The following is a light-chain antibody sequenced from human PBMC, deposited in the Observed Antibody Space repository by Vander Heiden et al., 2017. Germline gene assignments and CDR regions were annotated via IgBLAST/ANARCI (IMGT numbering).Light chain of an antibody. CDR1: QIISNNY. Sequence: EIVLTQSPATLSLSPGERATLSCGASQIISNNYLAWHQQKPGLAPRLLIYDASSRATGIPDRFSGSGSGTDFTLTISSLEPEDFAVYYCQQYGSSPPFTFGQGTKLEIK. V-gene: IGKV3D-20*01. CDR3: QQYGSSPPFT. CDR2: DAS. J-gene: IGKJ2*01.